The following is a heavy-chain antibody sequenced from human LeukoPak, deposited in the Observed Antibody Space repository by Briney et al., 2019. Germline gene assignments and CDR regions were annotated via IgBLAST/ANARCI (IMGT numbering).Heavy chain of an antibody. D-gene: IGHD3-10*01. J-gene: IGHJ4*01. V-gene: IGHV3-30*02. Sequence: PGGSLRLSCAASGFTFSNCGMHWVRQAPGKGLEWVAFIRYDGSNKFYADSVKGRFTISRDNSKNTLYVQMNTLRAEDTAVYYCASLYYGSGSHAPYYFDYWGHGTLVTVSS. CDR1: GFTFSNCG. CDR2: IRYDGSNK. CDR3: ASLYYGSGSHAPYYFDY.